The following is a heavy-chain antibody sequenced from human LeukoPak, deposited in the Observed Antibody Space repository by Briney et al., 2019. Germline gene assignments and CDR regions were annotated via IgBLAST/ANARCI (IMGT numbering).Heavy chain of an antibody. CDR2: IYKGGST. D-gene: IGHD5-24*01. CDR3: ASPKDEYYYFMNV. CDR1: GGSISSSRWY. J-gene: IGHJ6*03. V-gene: IGHV4-39*01. Sequence: SETLSLTCSVSGGSISSSRWYWGWVRQPPGKGLEWIGSIYKGGSTYYNPSLKGRVTISVDTSKNQFSLKLDSVTVADTAVYYCASPKDEYYYFMNVWGKGTAVTVSS.